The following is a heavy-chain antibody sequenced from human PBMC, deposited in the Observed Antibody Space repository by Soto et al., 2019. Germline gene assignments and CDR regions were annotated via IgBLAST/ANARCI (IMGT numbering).Heavy chain of an antibody. V-gene: IGHV3-21*01. D-gene: IGHD2-15*01. J-gene: IGHJ4*02. CDR3: ASRRLGYCTGGTCPEF. Sequence: EVQLVESGGGLVKPGGSLRLSCAASGFTFSSFNMDWVRQAPGKGLEWVSSISITGNYKYYADSLKGRFTISRDNAQNLLFLQMDSLRPEDTAVYYCASRRLGYCTGGTCPEFWGQGTLVTLTS. CDR1: GFTFSSFN. CDR2: ISITGNYK.